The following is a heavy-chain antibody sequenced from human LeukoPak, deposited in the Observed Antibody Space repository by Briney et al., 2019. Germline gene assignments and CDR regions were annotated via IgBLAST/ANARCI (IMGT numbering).Heavy chain of an antibody. J-gene: IGHJ4*02. V-gene: IGHV3-66*01. Sequence: GGSLRLSCAASGFTVSSNYMSWVRQAPGKGLEWVSVIYSGGSTYYADSVKGRFTISRDNSKNTLYLQMNSLRAEDTAVYYCARGSLDSGSYYAGYWGQGTLVTVSS. CDR3: ARGSLDSGSYYAGY. CDR2: IYSGGST. CDR1: GFTVSSNY. D-gene: IGHD3-10*01.